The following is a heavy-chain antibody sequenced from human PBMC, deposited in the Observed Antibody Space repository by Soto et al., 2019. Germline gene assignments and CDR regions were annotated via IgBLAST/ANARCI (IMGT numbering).Heavy chain of an antibody. J-gene: IGHJ4*02. CDR3: ARGLRGYSCGPFDY. V-gene: IGHV4-31*03. CDR1: GGSISSGGYY. CDR2: IYYSGST. Sequence: SETLSLTCTVSGGSISSGGYYWNWIRQHPGKGLEWIGYIYYSGSTYYNPSLKSRVTISVDTSKNQFSLKLSSVTAADTAVYYCARGLRGYSCGPFDYWGQGTLVTVSS. D-gene: IGHD5-18*01.